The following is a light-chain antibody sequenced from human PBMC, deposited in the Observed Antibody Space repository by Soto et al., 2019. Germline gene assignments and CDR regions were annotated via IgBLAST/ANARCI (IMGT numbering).Light chain of an antibody. Sequence: AVQMTQSPSSLAAAAGYSFTMTCRASQGFRNSLAWYQRKTGNAPKLLIYAASTLHSVFPSRFSGSGSGKDFPITLSGLQSEDFATYYCQQYYNYPLTFGGGTKVDIK. V-gene: IGKV1-8*01. CDR2: AAS. CDR3: QQYYNYPLT. CDR1: QGFRNS. J-gene: IGKJ4*01.